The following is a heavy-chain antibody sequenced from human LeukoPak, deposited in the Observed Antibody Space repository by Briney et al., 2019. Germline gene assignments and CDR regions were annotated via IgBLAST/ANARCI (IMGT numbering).Heavy chain of an antibody. CDR2: ISGSGGTT. V-gene: IGHV3-23*01. CDR1: GFTFTTYS. Sequence: GGSLRLSCEASGFTFTTYSMTWVRQAPGKGLEWVSAISGSGGTTYYADSVKGRFTISRDNSKNTLYLQMNSLRAEDTAIYYCAKVATVTTYALADYWGQGTLVTVSS. CDR3: AKVATVTTYALADY. J-gene: IGHJ4*02. D-gene: IGHD4-17*01.